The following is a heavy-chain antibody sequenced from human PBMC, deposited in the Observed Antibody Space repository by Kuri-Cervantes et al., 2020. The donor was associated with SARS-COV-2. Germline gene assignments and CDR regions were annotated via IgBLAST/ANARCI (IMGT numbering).Heavy chain of an antibody. V-gene: IGHV4-59*01. CDR2: IYFTGNT. CDR1: GGSIKNYF. D-gene: IGHD2-21*01. Sequence: GSLRLSCTVSGGSIKNYFWTWIRQSPGKGLEWIGNIYFTGNTNYNPALGSRVTISIDTPKNQFSLMLGSLTAADTAVYYCARRFGDYGQFDYWGQGTLVTVSS. J-gene: IGHJ4*02. CDR3: ARRFGDYGQFDY.